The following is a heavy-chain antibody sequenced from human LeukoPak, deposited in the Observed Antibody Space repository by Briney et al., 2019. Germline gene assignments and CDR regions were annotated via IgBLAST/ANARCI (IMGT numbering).Heavy chain of an antibody. CDR2: IKPDGSEK. J-gene: IGHJ6*02. V-gene: IGHV3-7*05. CDR1: GFTFNSYW. CDR3: ARGGSSPRGADV. Sequence: GGSLRLSCAVSGFTFNSYWMAWVRQAPGRGLEWVANIKPDGSEKYYVDSLKGRFTISRDNAENPLYLQMNSLRAEDTAVYYCARGGSSPRGADVWGQGTTVTVSS. D-gene: IGHD2-2*01.